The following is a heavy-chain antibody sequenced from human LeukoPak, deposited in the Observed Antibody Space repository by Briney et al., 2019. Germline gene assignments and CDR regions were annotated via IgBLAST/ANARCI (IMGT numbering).Heavy chain of an antibody. CDR1: GYTFTSYY. D-gene: IGHD6-13*01. J-gene: IGHJ4*02. CDR2: INPSGGST. Sequence: ASVKVSCKASGYTFTSYYMHWVRQAPGQGLEWMGIINPSGGSTGYAQKLQGRVTMTRDTSTSTVYMELRSLRSEDTAVYYCARDYSRSSFYYWGQGALVTVPS. CDR3: ARDYSRSSFYY. V-gene: IGHV1-46*01.